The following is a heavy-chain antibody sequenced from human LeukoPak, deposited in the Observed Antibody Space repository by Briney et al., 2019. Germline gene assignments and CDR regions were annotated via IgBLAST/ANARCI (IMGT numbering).Heavy chain of an antibody. Sequence: ASVKVSCKASGYTFISYGITWVRQAPGQGLEWLGWISAYNGNIDYAQKLQGRVALTTDTSTSTAYMEVRSLRSDDTAVYYCASMSGYYPSYYFDYWGQGTLVTVSS. J-gene: IGHJ4*02. CDR2: ISAYNGNI. D-gene: IGHD3-3*01. CDR3: ASMSGYYPSYYFDY. V-gene: IGHV1-18*01. CDR1: GYTFISYG.